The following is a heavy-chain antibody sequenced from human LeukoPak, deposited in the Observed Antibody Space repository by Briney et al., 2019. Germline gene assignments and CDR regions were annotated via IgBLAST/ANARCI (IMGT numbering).Heavy chain of an antibody. V-gene: IGHV3-7*01. CDR2: IKQDGMEK. Sequence: GGSLRLSRAAAAFSLSNYWLSWVRQAPGGWREWVANIKQDGMEKYYVDSVKGRFTISRDNAENSLYLQMDSLRAEDTAVYYCARKGNAFDFWGQGTMVTVSS. CDR1: AFSLSNYW. D-gene: IGHD3-10*01. CDR3: ARKGNAFDF. J-gene: IGHJ3*01.